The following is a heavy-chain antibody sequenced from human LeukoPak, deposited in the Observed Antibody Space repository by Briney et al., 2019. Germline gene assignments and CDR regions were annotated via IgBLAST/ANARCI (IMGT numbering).Heavy chain of an antibody. CDR2: ISGSGGST. J-gene: IGHJ4*02. CDR3: AKVTGGYYYDSSGYYVDY. Sequence: PGGSLRLSCAASGFTFSSYAMSWVRQAPGKGLEWVSAISGSGGSTYYADSVKGRFTISRDNSKNTLYLQMNSLRAEDTAVYYCAKVTGGYYYDSSGYYVDYWGQGTLVTVSS. D-gene: IGHD3-22*01. V-gene: IGHV3-23*01. CDR1: GFTFSSYA.